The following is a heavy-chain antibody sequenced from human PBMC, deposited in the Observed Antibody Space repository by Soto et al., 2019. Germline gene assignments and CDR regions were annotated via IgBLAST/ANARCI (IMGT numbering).Heavy chain of an antibody. CDR2: ITGDTHEA. CDR3: ARDRPTDH. J-gene: IGHJ5*02. CDR1: GYTFSRYA. Sequence: QVQLVQSGAEVKKPGASVTVSCKASGYTFSRYAMSWLRQAPGQGLEWMGWITGDTHEAIYAQKFQGRVVLTRDRSTSPAYVELRRLTYDNTAVSSCARDRPTDHWGQATLVTVSS. V-gene: IGHV1-18*01.